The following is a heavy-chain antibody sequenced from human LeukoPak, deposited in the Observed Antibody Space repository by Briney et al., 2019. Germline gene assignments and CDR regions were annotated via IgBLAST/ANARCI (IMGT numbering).Heavy chain of an antibody. CDR2: ISYDGSNK. CDR1: GFTFSSYA. V-gene: IGHV3-30-3*02. J-gene: IGHJ3*02. CDR3: AKHADYYDSSGYDAFDI. D-gene: IGHD3-22*01. Sequence: GGSLRLSCAASGFTFSSYAMHWVRQAPGKGLEWVAVISYDGSNKYYADSVKGRFTISRDNSKNTLYLQMNSLRAEDTAVYYCAKHADYYDSSGYDAFDIWGQGTMVTVSS.